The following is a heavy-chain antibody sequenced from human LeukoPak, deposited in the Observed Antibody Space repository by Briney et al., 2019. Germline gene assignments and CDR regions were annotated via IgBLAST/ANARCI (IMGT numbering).Heavy chain of an antibody. CDR2: INHSGST. J-gene: IGHJ6*03. CDR3: ARVGDSSGYPHYYYYYMDV. D-gene: IGHD3-22*01. CDR1: GGSFSGYY. Sequence: PSETLSLTCAVYGGSFSGYYWSWIRQPPGKGLEWIGEINHSGSTNYNPSLKSRVTISVDTSKNQFSLKLSSVTAADTAVYYCARVGDSSGYPHYYYYYMDVWGKGTTVTVSS. V-gene: IGHV4-34*01.